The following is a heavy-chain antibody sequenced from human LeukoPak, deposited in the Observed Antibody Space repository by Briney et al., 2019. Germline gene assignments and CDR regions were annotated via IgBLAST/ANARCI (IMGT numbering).Heavy chain of an antibody. Sequence: GGSLRLSCAASGFTFSTYAMSWVRQAPGKGLEWVSTISGSGGRTYYADSMKGRFTISRDNSKNTLYLQMNSLRAEDTAVYYCARGAYYYEDWGQGTLVTVSS. CDR3: ARGAYYYED. J-gene: IGHJ4*02. V-gene: IGHV3-23*01. D-gene: IGHD3-22*01. CDR1: GFTFSTYA. CDR2: ISGSGGRT.